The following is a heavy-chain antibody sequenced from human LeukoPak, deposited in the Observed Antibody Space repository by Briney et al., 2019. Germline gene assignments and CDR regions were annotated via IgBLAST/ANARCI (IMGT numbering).Heavy chain of an antibody. J-gene: IGHJ3*02. V-gene: IGHV3-74*01. CDR2: VKTDGSST. CDR1: GFTFSNYL. D-gene: IGHD1-1*01. Sequence: GGSLRLSCAASGFTFSNYLMHWVRQAPGQGLVWVSRVKTDGSSTTYADSVKGRFTISRDNAKNTLYLQMNSLRAEDTAVYYCARAPGGTYSIDMWGQGTMVTVSS. CDR3: ARAPGGTYSIDM.